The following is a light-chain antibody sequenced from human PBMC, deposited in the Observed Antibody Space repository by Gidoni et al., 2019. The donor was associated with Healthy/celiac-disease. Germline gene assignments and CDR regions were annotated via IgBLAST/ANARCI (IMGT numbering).Light chain of an antibody. CDR2: DVS. V-gene: IGLV2-11*01. CDR1: SSDVGGYND. Sequence: QSALTQPRPVSGSPGPPVTISCTGTSSDVGGYNDVSWYQQHPGKAPKLMIYDVSKRPSGVPDRFSGSKSGNTASLTISGLQAEDEADYYCCSYAGSYTFDVVFGGGTKLTVL. J-gene: IGLJ2*01. CDR3: CSYAGSYTFDVV.